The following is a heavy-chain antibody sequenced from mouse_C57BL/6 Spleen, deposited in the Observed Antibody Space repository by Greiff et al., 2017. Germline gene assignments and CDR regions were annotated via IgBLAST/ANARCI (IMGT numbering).Heavy chain of an antibody. CDR2: IDPSDSYT. CDR3: ARYTTVVATDY. J-gene: IGHJ2*02. D-gene: IGHD1-1*01. CDR1: GYTFTSYW. Sequence: QVQLQQPGAELVRPGTSVKLSCKASGYTFTSYWMHWVKQRPGQGLEWIGVIDPSDSYTNYNQKFKGKATLTVDTSSSTAYIQLSSLTSEDSAVYYCARYTTVVATDYWGQGTSLTVSS. V-gene: IGHV1-59*01.